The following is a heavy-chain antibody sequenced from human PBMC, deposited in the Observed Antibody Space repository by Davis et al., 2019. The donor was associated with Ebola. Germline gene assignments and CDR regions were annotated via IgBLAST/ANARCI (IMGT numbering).Heavy chain of an antibody. Sequence: ASVKVSCKASGYTFTSYYMHWVRQAPGQGLEWMGIINPSGGSTSYAQKLQGRVTMTTDTSTSTAYMELRSLRSDDTAVYYCARDLVAYYDSSGYADYWGQGTLVTVSS. CDR3: ARDLVAYYDSSGYADY. CDR2: INPSGGST. V-gene: IGHV1-46*01. J-gene: IGHJ4*02. D-gene: IGHD3-22*01. CDR1: GYTFTSYY.